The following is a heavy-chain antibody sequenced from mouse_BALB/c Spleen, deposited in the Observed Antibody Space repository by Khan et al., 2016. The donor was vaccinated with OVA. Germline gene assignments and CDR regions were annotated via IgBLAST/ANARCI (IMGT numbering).Heavy chain of an antibody. V-gene: IGHV3-2*02. D-gene: IGHD1-1*01. CDR3: ARVYGGDFDY. CDR2: ISYSGNT. J-gene: IGHJ2*01. Sequence: EVQLQESGPGLVKPSQSLSLTCTVTGYSITSDYAWNWIRQFPGNKLEWMGFISYSGNTNYNPSLKSRISITRDTSKNQFFLQLNSVTTEDTATXYSARVYGGDFDYWGQGTTLTVSS. CDR1: GYSITSDYA.